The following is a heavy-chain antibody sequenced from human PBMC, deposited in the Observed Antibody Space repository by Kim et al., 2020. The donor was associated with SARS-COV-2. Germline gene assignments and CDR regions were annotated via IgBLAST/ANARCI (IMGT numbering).Heavy chain of an antibody. D-gene: IGHD3-3*01. CDR3: ARTNYDFWSGYPQGYFDL. J-gene: IGHJ2*01. Sequence: NGRFTISRDNSKNTLYLQMGSLRAEDMGVYYCARTNYDFWSGYPQGYFDLWGRGTLVTVSS. V-gene: IGHV3-64*01.